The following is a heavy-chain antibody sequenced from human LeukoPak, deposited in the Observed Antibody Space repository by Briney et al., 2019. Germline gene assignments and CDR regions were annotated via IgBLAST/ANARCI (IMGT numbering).Heavy chain of an antibody. D-gene: IGHD3-10*01. V-gene: IGHV4-59*01. Sequence: PSETLSLTCTVSGGSISSYYWSWIRQPPGKGLEWIGYIYYSGSTNYNPSLKSRVTISVDTSKNQFSLKLSSVTAADTAVYYCARVGYYGSGIWWFDPWGQGTLVTVSS. CDR2: IYYSGST. J-gene: IGHJ5*02. CDR1: GGSISSYY. CDR3: ARVGYYGSGIWWFDP.